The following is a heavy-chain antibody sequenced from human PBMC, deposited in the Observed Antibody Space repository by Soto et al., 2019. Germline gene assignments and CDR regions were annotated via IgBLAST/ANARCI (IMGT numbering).Heavy chain of an antibody. CDR2: MYYTGKT. D-gene: IGHD1-26*01. CDR3: ARVYGRGDYFDF. CDR1: GTTISSGDHY. J-gene: IGHJ4*02. V-gene: IGHV4-30-4*01. Sequence: QVQLQESGPGLVKPSQTLSLTCTVSGTTISSGDHYWSWIRQAPGKGLEWIGYMYYTGKTYYHTSLQSRVTLYVNTSKNQFSLTISSVTAADTAMYFCARVYGRGDYFDFWGRGTLVSVSS.